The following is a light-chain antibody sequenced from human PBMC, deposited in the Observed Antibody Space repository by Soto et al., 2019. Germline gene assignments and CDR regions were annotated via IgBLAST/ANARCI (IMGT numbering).Light chain of an antibody. Sequence: QSALTQPASVSGSPGQSITIACTGTSSDVGGYNYVSWYQQRPGKAPKLMIYDVNNRPSGVSNRFSASKSGITASLTISGLQAEDEADYYCSSYSSITTLVFGGGTKVTVL. J-gene: IGLJ3*02. V-gene: IGLV2-14*01. CDR1: SSDVGGYNY. CDR2: DVN. CDR3: SSYSSITTLV.